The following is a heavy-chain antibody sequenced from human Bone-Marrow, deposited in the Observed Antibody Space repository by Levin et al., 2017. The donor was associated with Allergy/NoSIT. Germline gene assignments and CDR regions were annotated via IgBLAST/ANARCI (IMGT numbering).Heavy chain of an antibody. CDR1: GFTFSTYE. J-gene: IGHJ4*02. D-gene: IGHD3-22*01. V-gene: IGHV3-23*01. Sequence: GESLKISCAASGFTFSTYEMTWVRQPPGAGLEWVSGISAGGGNTYYADSVKGRFTISRDNSKNTLYLQMNSLRAEDTAVYHCARVERLYNNVDSSGNHVYWGQGTLVTVSS. CDR2: ISAGGGNT. CDR3: ARVERLYNNVDSSGNHVY.